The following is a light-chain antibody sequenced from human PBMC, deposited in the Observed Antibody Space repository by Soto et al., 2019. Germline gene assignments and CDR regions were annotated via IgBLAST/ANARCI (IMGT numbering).Light chain of an antibody. CDR1: QSISSY. CDR2: AAS. Sequence: DIQMTQSPSSLSASVGDRVTITCRASQSISSYLHWYQQKPGKAPKLLIYAASSLQSGVPSRFSCSGSGTDFTHTISSLQPEDFGIYYGQQSYSTPGTFGQGTKVDIK. V-gene: IGKV1-39*01. J-gene: IGKJ2*02. CDR3: QQSYSTPGT.